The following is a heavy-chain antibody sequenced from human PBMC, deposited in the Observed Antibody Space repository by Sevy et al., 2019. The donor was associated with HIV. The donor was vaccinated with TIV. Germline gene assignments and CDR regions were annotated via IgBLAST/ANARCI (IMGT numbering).Heavy chain of an antibody. CDR1: GGSISSGSYY. J-gene: IGHJ5*02. CDR2: IYTSGST. D-gene: IGHD6-19*01. Sequence: SETLSLTCIVSGGSISSGSYYWSWIRQPAGKGLEWIGRIYTSGSTNYNPSLKSRVTISVDTSKNQFSLKLSSVTAADTAVYYCARASSSGWYNGWFDPWGQGTLVTVSS. V-gene: IGHV4-61*02. CDR3: ARASSSGWYNGWFDP.